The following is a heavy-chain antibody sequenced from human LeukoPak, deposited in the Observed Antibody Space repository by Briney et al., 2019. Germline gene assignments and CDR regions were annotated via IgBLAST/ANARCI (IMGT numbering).Heavy chain of an antibody. CDR2: ISAYNGNT. D-gene: IGHD6-19*01. V-gene: IGHV1-18*04. Sequence: GASVKVSCKASGYTFTSYYMHWVRQAPGQGLEGMGWISAYNGNTNYAQKLQGRVTMTTDTSTSTAYMELRSLRSDDTAVYYCARAGPYQWLVSWFDPWGQGTLVTVSS. J-gene: IGHJ5*02. CDR3: ARAGPYQWLVSWFDP. CDR1: GYTFTSYY.